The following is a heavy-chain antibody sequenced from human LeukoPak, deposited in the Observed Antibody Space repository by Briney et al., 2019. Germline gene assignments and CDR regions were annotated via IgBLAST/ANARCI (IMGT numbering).Heavy chain of an antibody. CDR1: GGSISSSSYY. V-gene: IGHV4-39*01. J-gene: IGHJ4*02. Sequence: SETLSLTCTVSGGSISSSSYYWGWIRQPPGKGLEWIGSIYYSGSTYYNPSLKSRVTISVDTSKNQFALKLSSVTAADTAVYYCARQWLGPYSYGLDYLDYWGQGTLVTVSS. CDR2: IYYSGST. CDR3: ARQWLGPYSYGLDYLDY. D-gene: IGHD5-18*01.